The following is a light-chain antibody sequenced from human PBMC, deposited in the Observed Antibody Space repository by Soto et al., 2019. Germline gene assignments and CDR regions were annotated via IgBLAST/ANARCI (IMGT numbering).Light chain of an antibody. CDR1: ETIGSSY. V-gene: IGKV3-20*01. J-gene: IGKJ1*01. Sequence: EFVLTQSPGTLSLSPGERATLSCRASETIGSSYLAWYQQKAGQAPRLLIYGASTRATGIPDRFSGSGSGTDFTLTISRLEPEDFEVYSCQYYGDSPWTFGQGTKVDIK. CDR3: QYYGDSPWT. CDR2: GAS.